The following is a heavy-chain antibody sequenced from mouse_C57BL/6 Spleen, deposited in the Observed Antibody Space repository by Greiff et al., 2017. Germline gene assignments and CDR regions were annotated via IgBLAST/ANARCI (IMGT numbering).Heavy chain of an antibody. CDR1: GFSLSTSGMG. V-gene: IGHV8-12*01. J-gene: IGHJ2*01. D-gene: IGHD2-5*01. CDR2: IYWDDDK. Sequence: ESGPGILQSSQTLSLTCSFSGFSLSTSGMGVSWIRQPSGKGLEWLAHIYWDDDKRYNPSLKSRLTIAKDTSRNQVFLKITSVDTADTATYYCARTTYYSNYYFDYWGQGTTLTVSS. CDR3: ARTTYYSNYYFDY.